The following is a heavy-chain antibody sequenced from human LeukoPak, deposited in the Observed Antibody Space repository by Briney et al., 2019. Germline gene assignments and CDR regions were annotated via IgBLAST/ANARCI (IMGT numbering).Heavy chain of an antibody. CDR1: GFPFSAYD. V-gene: IGHV3-13*01. CDR3: VRGALPGDNWYFDL. J-gene: IGHJ2*01. Sequence: QPGGSLRLSCATSGFPFSAYDMHWVRQAPGKGLEWVSAFGSAGDTYYPGAMKGRFTISRDYAKNSLFLQMNNLIAGDTAVYFCVRGALPGDNWYFDLWGRGTLVTVSS. CDR2: FGSAGDT.